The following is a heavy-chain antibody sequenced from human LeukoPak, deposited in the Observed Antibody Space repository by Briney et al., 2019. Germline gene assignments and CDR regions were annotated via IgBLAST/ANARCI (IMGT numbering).Heavy chain of an antibody. CDR2: ISSSSSYI. D-gene: IGHD4-23*01. CDR3: ARDSTTVVRPIDAFDI. V-gene: IGHV3-21*01. CDR1: GFTFSSYS. Sequence: PGGSLRLSCAASGFTFSSYSMNWVRQAPGKGLKWVSSISSSSSYIYYADSVKGRFTISRDNAKNSLYLQMNSLRAEDTAVYYCARDSTTVVRPIDAFDIWGQGTMVTVSS. J-gene: IGHJ3*02.